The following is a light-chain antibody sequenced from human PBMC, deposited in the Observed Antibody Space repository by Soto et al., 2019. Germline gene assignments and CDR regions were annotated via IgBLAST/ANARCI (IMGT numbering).Light chain of an antibody. J-gene: IGLJ3*02. CDR3: SAWEDSLNGPV. CDR1: TSNIGSNS. V-gene: IGLV1-44*01. CDR2: SDT. Sequence: QSVLTQPPSASGTPGQRVTISCSGGTSNIGSNSVHWYQQLPGTAPQLLIHSDTQRPSGVPDRFSGSNSGTSASLAISGLQSEDEANYFCSAWEDSLNGPVFGGGTKLTVL.